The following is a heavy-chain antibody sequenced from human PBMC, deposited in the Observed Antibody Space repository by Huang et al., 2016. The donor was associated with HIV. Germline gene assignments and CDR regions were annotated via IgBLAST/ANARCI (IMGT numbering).Heavy chain of an antibody. CDR2: ISYDGKTK. D-gene: IGHD6-13*01. J-gene: IGHJ4*02. CDR1: GFTFSSYG. V-gene: IGHV3-30*18. Sequence: QVQLVESGGGVVQPGRSLRISCAASGFTFSSYGMHWVRQAPGKGQEWVAVISYDGKTKDYADSVKGRFSISRDNSKTTVYLQLNSLRVEDTAVYYCAKGGSAAAVLDFWGQGTLVTVSS. CDR3: AKGGSAAAVLDF.